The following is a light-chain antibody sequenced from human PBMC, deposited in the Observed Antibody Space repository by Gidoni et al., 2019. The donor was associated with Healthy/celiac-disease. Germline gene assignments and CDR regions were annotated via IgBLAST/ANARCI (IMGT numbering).Light chain of an antibody. V-gene: IGKV3-15*01. Sequence: EIVMTQSPATLSVSPGERATLSCRASQSVSSNLAWYQQKPGQAPRLLIYGASTRATGIPARFSGSGSGTEFTLTSSRLQSEDFAVYYCQQYNNWPLFGGGTKVEIK. CDR3: QQYNNWPL. J-gene: IGKJ4*01. CDR1: QSVSSN. CDR2: GAS.